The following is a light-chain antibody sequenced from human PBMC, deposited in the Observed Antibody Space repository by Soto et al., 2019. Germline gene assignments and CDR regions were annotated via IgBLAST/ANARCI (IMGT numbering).Light chain of an antibody. Sequence: EIVMTQSPATLSVSPGETATLSCRASQSITSELAWNQQKPGQPPRLLIYGASTRATGVPARFTGSGSGSEFTLTISGLQSEDFAVYYCQQGHNWPLTFGQGTRLEI. CDR1: QSITSE. CDR2: GAS. J-gene: IGKJ2*01. V-gene: IGKV3-15*01. CDR3: QQGHNWPLT.